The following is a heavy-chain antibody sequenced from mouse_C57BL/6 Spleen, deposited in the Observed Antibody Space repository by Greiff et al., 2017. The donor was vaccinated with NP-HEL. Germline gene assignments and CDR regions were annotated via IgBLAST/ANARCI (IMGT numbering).Heavy chain of an antibody. CDR2: IRLKSDNYAT. CDR3: TPKIYYYGRGYAMDY. Sequence: EVQVVESGGGLVQPGGSMKLSCVASGFTFSNYWMNWVRQSPEKGLEWVAQIRLKSDNYATHYAESVKGRFTISRDDSKSSVYLQMNNLRAEDTGIYYCTPKIYYYGRGYAMDYWGQGTSVTVSS. V-gene: IGHV6-3*01. J-gene: IGHJ4*01. CDR1: GFTFSNYW. D-gene: IGHD1-1*01.